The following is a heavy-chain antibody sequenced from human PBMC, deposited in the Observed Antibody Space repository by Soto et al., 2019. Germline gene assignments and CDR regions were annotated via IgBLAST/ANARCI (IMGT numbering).Heavy chain of an antibody. J-gene: IGHJ4*02. V-gene: IGHV3-33*01. Sequence: GGSLRLSCAASGFIFSDYGMHWVRQPPGKGLEWVAVIRLDGSNIYYADSVKGRFTISRDNSKNTLYLQMNSLRAEDTAVYYCVRDGVGGTAFFGYFDYWGQGALVTVSS. CDR1: GFIFSDYG. CDR2: IRLDGSNI. CDR3: VRDGVGGTAFFGYFDY. D-gene: IGHD1-26*01.